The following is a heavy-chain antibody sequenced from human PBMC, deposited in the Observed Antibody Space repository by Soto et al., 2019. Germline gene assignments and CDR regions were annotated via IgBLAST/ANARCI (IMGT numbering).Heavy chain of an antibody. CDR1: GGTFSTYA. CDR3: ASGIQLWLRRINNGYSG. Sequence: QVQLVQSGAEVKKPESSVKVSCKAPGGTFSTYAISWVRQAPGQGLEWMGGSIPMFGTANYAQRFQDRVTITAEESTNTVYIELSRLRSEDTAVYFCASGIQLWLRRINNGYSGWGQGTLVTVSS. CDR2: SIPMFGTA. D-gene: IGHD5-18*01. V-gene: IGHV1-69*12. J-gene: IGHJ4*02.